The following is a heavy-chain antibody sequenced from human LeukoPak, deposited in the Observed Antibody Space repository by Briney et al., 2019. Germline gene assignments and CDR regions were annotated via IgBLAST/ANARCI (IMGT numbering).Heavy chain of an antibody. CDR1: GFTFSNAW. CDR3: TTAKVRGVIISG. V-gene: IGHV3-15*01. CDR2: IKSKTDGGTT. J-gene: IGHJ4*02. D-gene: IGHD3-10*01. Sequence: GGSLRLSCAASGFTFSNAWMSWVRQAPEKGLEWVGRIKSKTDGGTTDYAAPVKGRFTISRDDSKNTLYLQMNSLKTEDTAVYYCTTAKVRGVIISGWGQGTLVTVSS.